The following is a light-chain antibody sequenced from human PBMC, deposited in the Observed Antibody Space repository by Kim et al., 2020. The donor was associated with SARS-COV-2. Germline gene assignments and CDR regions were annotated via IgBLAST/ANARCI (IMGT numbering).Light chain of an antibody. Sequence: ASVKLTCTLSRGHSSYAIEWHQQQPEKGPRYLMKLNSDGSHSKGDGIPDRFSGSSSGAERYLTISSLQSEDEADYYCQTWGTGLRVFGGGTQLTVL. J-gene: IGLJ2*01. CDR3: QTWGTGLRV. CDR2: LNSDGSH. V-gene: IGLV4-69*01. CDR1: RGHSSYA.